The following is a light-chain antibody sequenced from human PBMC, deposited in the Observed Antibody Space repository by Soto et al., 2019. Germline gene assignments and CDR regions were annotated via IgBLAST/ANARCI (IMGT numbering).Light chain of an antibody. CDR2: AAS. CDR1: QGISSW. CDR3: QQSYSSPPT. Sequence: DIQVTQSPSSESASVGDRVTITCRASQGISSWLAWYQQKPGKAPKLLIFAASSLQSGVPSRFSGSRSGPDFTLTISSLQPEDFATYYCQQSYSSPPTFGQGTKADIK. V-gene: IGKV1-12*01. J-gene: IGKJ1*01.